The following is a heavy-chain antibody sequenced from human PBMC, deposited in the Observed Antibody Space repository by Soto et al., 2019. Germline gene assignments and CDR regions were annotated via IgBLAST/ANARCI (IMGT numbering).Heavy chain of an antibody. V-gene: IGHV1-18*01. CDR2: ISTYNGNT. J-gene: IGHJ4*02. Sequence: QVQLVQSGAELKKPGASVKVSCKASGYTFTNFDITWVRQAPGQGLEWLGWISTYNGNTKYAQKFQDRVTLTTDTSTSTAYMELTGLRSDGTAVYFCAREISADYWGQGTLVTVSS. CDR3: AREISADY. CDR1: GYTFTNFD.